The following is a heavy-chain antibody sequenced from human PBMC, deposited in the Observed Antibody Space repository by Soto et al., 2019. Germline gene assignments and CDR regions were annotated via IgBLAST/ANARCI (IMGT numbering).Heavy chain of an antibody. J-gene: IGHJ4*02. Sequence: ASVKVSCKASGYTFTKYALHWVRQAPGQGLEWMGWINTGNGDTKYSEKFQGRVTITRDTSATTAYMELSSLTYVDTAVYYCARDETDWGQGILVTVSS. CDR3: ARDETD. V-gene: IGHV1-3*04. CDR1: GYTFTKYA. CDR2: INTGNGDT.